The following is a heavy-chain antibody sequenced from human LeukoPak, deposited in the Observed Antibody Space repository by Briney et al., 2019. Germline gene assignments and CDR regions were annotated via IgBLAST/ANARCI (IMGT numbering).Heavy chain of an antibody. CDR3: AKTPGTETYGTFDY. J-gene: IGHJ4*02. V-gene: IGHV3-23*01. CDR2: ISGSGRNT. CDR1: GFTFSNYA. Sequence: HPGGSLRLSCAASGFTFSNYAMIWVRQAPGKGLEWLSAISGSGRNTYYADSVKGRFISSRDNSKNMLYLQVNSLRAEDTALYFCAKTPGTETYGTFDYWGQGTLVTVSS. D-gene: IGHD1-14*01.